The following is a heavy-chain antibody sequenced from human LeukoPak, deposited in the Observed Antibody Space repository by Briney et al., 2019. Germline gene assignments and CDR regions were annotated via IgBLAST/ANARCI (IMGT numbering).Heavy chain of an antibody. D-gene: IGHD3-22*01. J-gene: IGHJ3*02. Sequence: ASVKVSFKASGYTFTSYGISWVRQAPGQGLERMGWISAYNGNTNYAQKLQGRVTMTTDTSTSTAYMELRSLRSDDTAVYYCAREGWYSSGYYFDAFDIWGQGTMVTVSS. CDR3: AREGWYSSGYYFDAFDI. CDR1: GYTFTSYG. V-gene: IGHV1-18*01. CDR2: ISAYNGNT.